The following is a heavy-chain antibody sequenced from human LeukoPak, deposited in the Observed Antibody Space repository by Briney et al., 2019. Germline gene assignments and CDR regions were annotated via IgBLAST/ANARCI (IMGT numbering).Heavy chain of an antibody. CDR3: AKVPRNYITMVRGVIPALDY. CDR2: IRYDGSNK. J-gene: IGHJ4*02. D-gene: IGHD3-10*01. Sequence: GGSLRLSCAASGFTFSSYGMHWVRQAPGKGLEWVAFIRYDGSNKYYADSVKGRFTISRDNSKNTLYLQMNSLRAEDTAVYYCAKVPRNYITMVRGVIPALDYWGQGTLVTVSS. V-gene: IGHV3-30*02. CDR1: GFTFSSYG.